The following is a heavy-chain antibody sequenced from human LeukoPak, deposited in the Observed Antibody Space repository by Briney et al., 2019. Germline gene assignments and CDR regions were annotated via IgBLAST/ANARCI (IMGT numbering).Heavy chain of an antibody. J-gene: IGHJ4*02. CDR3: AKEGPTSGWYSGFDY. D-gene: IGHD6-19*01. CDR2: IWYDGSNK. CDR1: GFTFSSYG. V-gene: IGHV3-33*06. Sequence: GGSLGLSCAASGFTFSSYGMHWVRQAPGKGLEWVAVIWYDGSNKYYADSVKGRFTISRDNSKNTLYLQMNSLRAEDTAVYYCAKEGPTSGWYSGFDYWGQGTLVTVSS.